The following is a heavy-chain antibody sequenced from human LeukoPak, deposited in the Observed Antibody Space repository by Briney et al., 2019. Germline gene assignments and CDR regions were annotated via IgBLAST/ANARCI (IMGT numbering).Heavy chain of an antibody. J-gene: IGHJ6*04. CDR2: ISYDGSNK. CDR3: ASGYCSSTSCYPYYYGIDV. CDR1: GFTFSSYA. D-gene: IGHD2-2*03. V-gene: IGHV3-30*04. Sequence: GGSLRLACAASGFTFSSYAMHWVRQAPGKGLEWVAVISYDGSNKYYADSVKGRFTISRDNFKNTLYLQMNSLRAEDTAVYYCASGYCSSTSCYPYYYGIDVWGKGTTVTVSS.